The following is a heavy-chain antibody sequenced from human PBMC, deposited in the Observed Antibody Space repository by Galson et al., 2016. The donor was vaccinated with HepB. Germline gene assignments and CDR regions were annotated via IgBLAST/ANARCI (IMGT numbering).Heavy chain of an antibody. CDR1: GYTFTSYY. J-gene: IGHJ4*01. CDR2: INPSDGST. CDR3: ARRSGSYPGDYFDS. Sequence: SVKVSCKAYGYTFTSYYIHWVRQAPGQGPEWMGIINPSDGSTTYAQKFQGRVTMTRDMSTSTLYMDLSSLRSEDTAVYYCARRSGSYPGDYFDSWGHGTLVTVSS. V-gene: IGHV1-46*01. D-gene: IGHD1-26*01.